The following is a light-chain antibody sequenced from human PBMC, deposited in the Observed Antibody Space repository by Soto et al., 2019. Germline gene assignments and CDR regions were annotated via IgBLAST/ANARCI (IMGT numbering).Light chain of an antibody. CDR1: QSVSSY. CDR2: DAS. J-gene: IGKJ1*01. CDR3: QQYGSSPRT. V-gene: IGKV3-20*01. Sequence: EIVLTQSPATLSLSPGERATLSCRASQSVSSYLAWYQQKPGQAPRLLIYDASTRPTGIPDRFSGSGSGTDFSLTISSLEPGDLAVYYCQQYGSSPRTFGQGDQGGY.